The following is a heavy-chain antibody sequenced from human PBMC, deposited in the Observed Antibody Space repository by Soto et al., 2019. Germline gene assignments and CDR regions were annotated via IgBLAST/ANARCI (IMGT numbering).Heavy chain of an antibody. CDR1: GFTFSSYW. J-gene: IGHJ4*02. V-gene: IGHV3-7*01. Sequence: GGSLRLSCAASGFTFSSYWMSWVRQAPGKGLEWVANIKQDGSEKYYVDSVKGRFTISRDNAKNSLYLQMNSLRAEDTAVYYCAREGELRYFDWFDYWGQGTLVTVS. D-gene: IGHD3-9*01. CDR2: IKQDGSEK. CDR3: AREGELRYFDWFDY.